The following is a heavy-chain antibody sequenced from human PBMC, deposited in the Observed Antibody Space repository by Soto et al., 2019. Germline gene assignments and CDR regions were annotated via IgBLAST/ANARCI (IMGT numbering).Heavy chain of an antibody. CDR1: GFTFSNYW. V-gene: IGHV3-74*01. Sequence: EVQLVESGGGLVQPGGSLRLSCAASGFTFSNYWMHWVRQAPGKGLVWVSRINSDGSTTGNADSVKGRFTISRDNAKNTFYLQMNSLRAEDTAVYYCVRGSVYNWRGDYWGQGTLVTVSS. D-gene: IGHD1-20*01. J-gene: IGHJ4*02. CDR3: VRGSVYNWRGDY. CDR2: INSDGSTT.